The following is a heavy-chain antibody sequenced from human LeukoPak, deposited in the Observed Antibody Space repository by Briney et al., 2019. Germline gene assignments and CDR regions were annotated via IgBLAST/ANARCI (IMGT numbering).Heavy chain of an antibody. D-gene: IGHD1-26*01. V-gene: IGHV1-8*01. J-gene: IGHJ4*02. CDR3: ARGFSGMYGRDY. CDR1: GYTFTSDD. CDR2: MNPNSGNT. Sequence: ASVKVSCKASGYTFTSDDINWVRQATGQGLEWMGWMNPNSGNTGYVQKFQGRVTMTRDTSTNTAYMELSSLRSEDTAVYYCARGFSGMYGRDYWGQGTLVTVSS.